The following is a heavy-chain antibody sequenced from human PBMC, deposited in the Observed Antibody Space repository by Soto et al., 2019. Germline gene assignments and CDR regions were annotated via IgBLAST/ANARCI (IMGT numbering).Heavy chain of an antibody. D-gene: IGHD6-6*01. J-gene: IGHJ5*02. CDR2: INHSGST. V-gene: IGHV4-34*01. CDR3: ARGTRGIAARRGSWFDP. CDR1: GGSFSGYY. Sequence: SETLSLTCAVYGGSFSGYYWSWIRQPPGKGLEWIGEINHSGSTNYNPSLKSRVTISVDTSKNQFSLKLSSVTAADTAVYYCARGTRGIAARRGSWFDPWGQGTLVTVSS.